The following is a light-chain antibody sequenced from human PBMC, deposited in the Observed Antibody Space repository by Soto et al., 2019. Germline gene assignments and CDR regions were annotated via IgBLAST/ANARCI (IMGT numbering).Light chain of an antibody. Sequence: EIVLTQSPATLSLSPGERATLSCRASQSVSSSYLAWYQQKPGQAPRLLIYVASSRATGMPGRFSGSRSLTDFTLTISRLEPEDFAVYYCQQYGSSPPDTFGGGTKV. V-gene: IGKV3-20*01. CDR1: QSVSSSY. J-gene: IGKJ4*01. CDR3: QQYGSSPPDT. CDR2: VAS.